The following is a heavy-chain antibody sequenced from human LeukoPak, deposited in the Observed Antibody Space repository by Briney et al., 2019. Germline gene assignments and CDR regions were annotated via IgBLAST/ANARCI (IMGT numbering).Heavy chain of an antibody. J-gene: IGHJ3*02. Sequence: PGGSLRLSCTASGFTFSGHWIHWVRQPPGMGLVWVSRINERGTDSMYAESVKGRFTISRDNAKNTVYLQMNSLRAGDTAVYYCARGREFDAFDIWGQGTMVTVSS. CDR1: GFTFSGHW. CDR2: INERGTDS. V-gene: IGHV3-74*03. D-gene: IGHD3-10*01. CDR3: ARGREFDAFDI.